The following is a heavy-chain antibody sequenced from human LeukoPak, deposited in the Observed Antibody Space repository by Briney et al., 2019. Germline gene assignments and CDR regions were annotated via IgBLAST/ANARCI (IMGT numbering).Heavy chain of an antibody. V-gene: IGHV3-30*02. CDR2: TRFDGSDK. CDR3: AREVFPRGVDV. Sequence: GGSLRLSCAASGFTFSSYDMHWVRQAPGKGLEWVAFTRFDGSDKYYADSVKGRFTISRDNAKNSLYLQMNSLRAEDTAVYYCAREVFPRGVDVWGKGTTVTVSS. J-gene: IGHJ6*04. CDR1: GFTFSSYD.